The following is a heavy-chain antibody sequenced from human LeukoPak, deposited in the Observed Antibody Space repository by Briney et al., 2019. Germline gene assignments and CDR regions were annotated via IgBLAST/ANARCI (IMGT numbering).Heavy chain of an antibody. D-gene: IGHD2-2*01. CDR1: GGTFSSYA. CDR2: IIPIFGTA. J-gene: IGHJ3*02. V-gene: IGHV1-69*01. CDR3: ARFGSSTSCYRPDCAFDI. Sequence: SVKVSCKASGGTFSSYAISWVRQAPGQGRDWMGGIIPIFGTANYAQKFQGRVTITADESTSTAYMELSSLRSEETAVYYCARFGSSTSCYRPDCAFDICGQGKMVTVSS.